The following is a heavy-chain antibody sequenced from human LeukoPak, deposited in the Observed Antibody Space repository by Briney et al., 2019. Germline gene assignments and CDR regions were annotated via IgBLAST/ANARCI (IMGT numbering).Heavy chain of an antibody. V-gene: IGHV3-21*01. CDR3: ARGPYPDY. J-gene: IGHJ4*02. Sequence: GGSLRLSCAASGFTFSNYSMNWVRQAPGKGLEWVSSISFSGSYIYYADSLRGRITISRDNTKNSLYLQMNSLRAEDTAVYYCARGPYPDYWGQGTLVTVSS. CDR2: ISFSGSYI. CDR1: GFTFSNYS.